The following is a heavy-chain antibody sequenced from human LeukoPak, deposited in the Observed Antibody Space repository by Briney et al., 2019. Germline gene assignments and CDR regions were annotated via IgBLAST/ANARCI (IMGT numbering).Heavy chain of an antibody. CDR2: ISGSGGST. CDR3: AKDRRVEWVNWFDP. J-gene: IGHJ5*02. V-gene: IGHV3-23*01. D-gene: IGHD3-3*01. CDR1: GFTFSSYA. Sequence: GGSLRLSCAASGFTFSSYAMSWVRQAPGKGLEWVSAISGSGGSTYYADSVKGRFTISRDNSRNTLYLQMNSLRAEDTAVYYCAKDRRVEWVNWFDPWGQGTLVTVSS.